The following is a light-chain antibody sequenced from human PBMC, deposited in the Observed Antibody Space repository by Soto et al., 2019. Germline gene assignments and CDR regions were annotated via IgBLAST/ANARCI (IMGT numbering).Light chain of an antibody. CDR1: QSVSSY. Sequence: EILLTQSPATLSLSPGERATLSCRARQSVSSYLAWYQQKPGQAPRLLIYDASKRATGIPARFSGSGSGTDFTLTVSSLETEDFAVYYCQQRSNSWTFGQGTKVDIK. V-gene: IGKV3-11*01. CDR3: QQRSNSWT. J-gene: IGKJ1*01. CDR2: DAS.